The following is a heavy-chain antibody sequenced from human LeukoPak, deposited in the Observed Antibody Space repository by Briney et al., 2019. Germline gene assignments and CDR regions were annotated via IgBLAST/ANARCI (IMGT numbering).Heavy chain of an antibody. Sequence: GGSLRLSCAAPGFTFSDYYMSWIRQAPGKGLEWVSYISSSGSTIYCADSVKGRFTISRDNANNSLYLQMNSLRAEDTAVYYCARVVAARSFYYYYYMDVWGKGTTVTVSS. CDR1: GFTFSDYY. J-gene: IGHJ6*03. D-gene: IGHD6-6*01. CDR3: ARVVAARSFYYYYYMDV. V-gene: IGHV3-11*01. CDR2: ISSSGSTI.